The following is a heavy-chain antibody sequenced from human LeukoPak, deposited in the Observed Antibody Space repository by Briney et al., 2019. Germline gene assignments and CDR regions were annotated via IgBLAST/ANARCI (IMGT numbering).Heavy chain of an antibody. CDR2: INPSGGST. V-gene: IGHV1-46*01. J-gene: IGHJ6*03. CDR1: GYTFTSYY. Sequence: ASVKVSCKASGYTFTSYYMHWVRQAPGQGLEWMGIINPSGGSTSYAQKFQGRVTMTRDMSTSTVYMELSSLRSEDTAVYYCARGLRFLEWLLPYYYYMDVWGKGTTVTVSS. D-gene: IGHD3-3*01. CDR3: ARGLRFLEWLLPYYYYMDV.